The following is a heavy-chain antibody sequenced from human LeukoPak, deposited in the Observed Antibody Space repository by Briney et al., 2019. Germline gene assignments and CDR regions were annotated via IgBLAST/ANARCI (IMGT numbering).Heavy chain of an antibody. CDR2: IKQDGSEK. CDR3: ARSRMSAFDI. D-gene: IGHD2-8*01. J-gene: IGHJ3*02. Sequence: GGSLRLSCAASGFTFSNYWMSWVRQAPRKGLEWVANIKQDGSEKYYVDSVKGRFTISTDNAKNSLYLQMNSLRAEDTAVYYCARSRMSAFDIWGQGTMVTVSS. CDR1: GFTFSNYW. V-gene: IGHV3-7*01.